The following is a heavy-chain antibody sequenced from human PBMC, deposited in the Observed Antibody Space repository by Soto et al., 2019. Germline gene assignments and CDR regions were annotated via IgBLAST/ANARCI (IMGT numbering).Heavy chain of an antibody. CDR3: AKDRGVRWELPY. V-gene: IGHV3-30*18. CDR2: ISYDGSNK. CDR1: GFTFSSYG. J-gene: IGHJ4*02. Sequence: GGSLRLSCAASGFTFSSYGMHWVRQAPGKGLEWVAVISYDGSNKYYADSVKGRFTISRDNSKNTLYLQMNSLRAEDTAVYYCAKDRGVRWELPYWGQGTLVTVSS. D-gene: IGHD2-15*01.